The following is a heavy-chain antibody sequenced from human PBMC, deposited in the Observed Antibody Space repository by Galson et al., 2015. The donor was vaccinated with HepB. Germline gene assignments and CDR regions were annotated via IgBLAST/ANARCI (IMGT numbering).Heavy chain of an antibody. CDR1: GFTFSSYA. D-gene: IGHD2-2*02. V-gene: IGHV3-64*01. J-gene: IGHJ6*02. CDR2: ICSNGGST. CDR3: ARALDIVVAPAAIWAEHLYGVDF. Sequence: SLRLSCAASGFTFSSYAMHWVRQAPGKGLEYVSAICSNGGSTYYANSVKGRFTISRDNSKNTLYLQMGSLRAEDMAVYYCARALDIVVAPAAIWAEHLYGVDFWGQGTTVTVSS.